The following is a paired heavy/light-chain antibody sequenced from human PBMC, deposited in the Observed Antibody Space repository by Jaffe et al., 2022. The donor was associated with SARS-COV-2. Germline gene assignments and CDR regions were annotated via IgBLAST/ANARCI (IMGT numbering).Light chain of an antibody. CDR1: QSISSW. V-gene: IGKV1-5*03. J-gene: IGKJ4*01. CDR3: QQYNSYSLT. CDR2: KAS. Sequence: DIQMTQSPSTLSASVGDRVTITCRASQSISSWLAWYQQKPGKAPKLLIYKASSLESGVPSRFSGSGSGTEFTLTISSLQPDDFATYYCQQYNSYSLTFGGGTKVEIK.
Heavy chain of an antibody. V-gene: IGHV3-23*04. CDR3: AKDRAAAWFGELLYYFDY. CDR2: ISGSGGST. D-gene: IGHD3-10*01. Sequence: EVQLVESGGGLVQPGGSLRLSCAASGFTFSSYAMSWVRQAPGKGLEWVSAISGSGGSTYYADSVKGRFTISRDNSKNTLYLQMNSLRAEDTAVYYCAKDRAAAWFGELLYYFDYWGQGTLVTVSS. J-gene: IGHJ4*02. CDR1: GFTFSSYA.